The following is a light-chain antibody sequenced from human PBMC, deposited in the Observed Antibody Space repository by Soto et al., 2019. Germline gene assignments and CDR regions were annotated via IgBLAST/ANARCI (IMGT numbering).Light chain of an antibody. V-gene: IGLV1-40*01. CDR3: QSYAGRNIWV. J-gene: IGLJ3*02. Sequence: QSVLTQPPSLSGAPGQTVTISCTGTRSNIGANYDVHWYQQRPGVAPKTLNFGSFERPSGIPDRFSASRSDTSASLAIAGLQAEDEANYYCQSYAGRNIWVFGGGTKLTVL. CDR1: RSNIGANYD. CDR2: GSF.